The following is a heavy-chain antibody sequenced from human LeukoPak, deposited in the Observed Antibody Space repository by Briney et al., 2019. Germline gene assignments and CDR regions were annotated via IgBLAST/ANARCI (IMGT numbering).Heavy chain of an antibody. Sequence: PSDTLSLTCAVYGESLNYYYWSWIRQSPGKGLEWIGDIFDGKTINYNPSLKSRVTISAATSSQQFSLNLKSVTAADTAVCFCASGAWAARLNSWAQGALVIVSS. D-gene: IGHD4-23*01. CDR1: GESLNYYY. CDR2: IFDGKTI. J-gene: IGHJ4*02. CDR3: ASGAWAARLNS. V-gene: IGHV4-34*12.